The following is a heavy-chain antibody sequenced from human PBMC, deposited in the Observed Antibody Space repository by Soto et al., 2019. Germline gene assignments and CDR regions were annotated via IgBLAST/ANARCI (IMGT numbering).Heavy chain of an antibody. Sequence: GASVKVSCKASGYTFTSYGISWVRQAPGQGLEWMGWISAYNGNTNYAQKLQGRVTMTTDTSTSTAYMELRSLRSEDTAVYYCAGVPGDSGGYHPIDDWGQGALVTVSS. D-gene: IGHD3-22*01. CDR1: GYTFTSYG. J-gene: IGHJ4*02. V-gene: IGHV1-18*01. CDR2: ISAYNGNT. CDR3: AGVPGDSGGYHPIDD.